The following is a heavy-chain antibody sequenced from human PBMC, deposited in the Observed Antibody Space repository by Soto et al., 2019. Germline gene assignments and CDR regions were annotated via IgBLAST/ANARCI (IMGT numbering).Heavy chain of an antibody. V-gene: IGHV4-30-4*01. CDR3: ARDTPPRGYCSGGSCYSGYYYYGMDV. D-gene: IGHD2-15*01. Sequence: SETLSLTCTVSGGSISSGDYYWSWIRQPPGKGLEWIGYIYYSGSTYYNPSLKSRVTIAVDTSKNQFSLKLSSVTAADTAVYYCARDTPPRGYCSGGSCYSGYYYYGMDVWGQGTTVTVSS. J-gene: IGHJ6*02. CDR2: IYYSGST. CDR1: GGSISSGDYY.